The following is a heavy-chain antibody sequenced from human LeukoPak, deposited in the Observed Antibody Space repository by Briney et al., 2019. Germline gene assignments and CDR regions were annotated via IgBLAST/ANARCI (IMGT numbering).Heavy chain of an antibody. D-gene: IGHD6-13*01. Sequence: GGSLRLSCSPSGSTFSRSPMHWVRQAPGKGLEYVSAISSDGVSTYYGASVKGRFTISRDNSKNTLYLQMSSLRVEDTALYYCVKEAAFYDHWGPGTLVTVSS. V-gene: IGHV3-64D*06. CDR1: GSTFSRSP. CDR2: ISSDGVST. CDR3: VKEAAFYDH. J-gene: IGHJ5*02.